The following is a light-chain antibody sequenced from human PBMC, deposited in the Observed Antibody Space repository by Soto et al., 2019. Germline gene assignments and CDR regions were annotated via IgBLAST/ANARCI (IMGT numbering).Light chain of an antibody. CDR2: AAS. CDR1: QSISSY. J-gene: IGKJ5*01. CDR3: QQSYSTVR. V-gene: IGKV1-39*01. Sequence: DIQMTQSPSSLYASVGDRVTITCRASQSISSYLNWYQQKPGKAPKLLIYAASSLQSGLPSRFSDSGYGTEFTRTISSLQPEDFSTYYCQQSYSTVRFGQGTRLEIK.